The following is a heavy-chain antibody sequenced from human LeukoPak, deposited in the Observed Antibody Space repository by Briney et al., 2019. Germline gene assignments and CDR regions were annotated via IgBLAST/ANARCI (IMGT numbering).Heavy chain of an antibody. D-gene: IGHD3-22*01. J-gene: IGHJ4*02. CDR1: GFTFSSYG. CDR2: ISYDGSNK. V-gene: IGHV3-30*18. Sequence: GGSLRLSCAVSGFTFSSYGMHWVRQAPGKGLEWVAVISYDGSNKYYADSVKGRFTISRDNSKNTLYLQMNSLRAEDTAVYYCAKVPSYYYDRGYFDYWGQGTLVTVSS. CDR3: AKVPSYYYDRGYFDY.